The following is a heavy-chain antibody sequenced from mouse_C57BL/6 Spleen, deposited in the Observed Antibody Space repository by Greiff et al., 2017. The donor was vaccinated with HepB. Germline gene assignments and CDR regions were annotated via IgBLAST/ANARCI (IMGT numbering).Heavy chain of an antibody. D-gene: IGHD2-2*01. Sequence: QVQLKQPGAELVKPGASVKLSCKASGYTFTSYWMHWVKQRPGQGLEWIGMIHPNSGSTNYNEKFKSKATLTVDKSSSTAYMQLSSLTSEDSAVYYCARGYGSDWYFDVWGTGTTVTVSS. CDR2: IHPNSGST. CDR1: GYTFTSYW. CDR3: ARGYGSDWYFDV. J-gene: IGHJ1*03. V-gene: IGHV1-64*01.